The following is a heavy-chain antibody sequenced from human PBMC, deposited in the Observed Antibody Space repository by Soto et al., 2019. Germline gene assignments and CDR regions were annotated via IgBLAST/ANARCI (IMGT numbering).Heavy chain of an antibody. V-gene: IGHV1-8*02. D-gene: IGHD5-18*01. Sequence: ASVKVSCKASGYAFTNNDVSWVRQATGQGLEWMGWMNPGSGDTGYAQKFQGRVTMTRDISIATAYMELNSLTSEDTAIYYCARMESFGSLNWFDPWGQGTLVTVSS. CDR3: ARMESFGSLNWFDP. CDR2: MNPGSGDT. J-gene: IGHJ5*02. CDR1: GYAFTNND.